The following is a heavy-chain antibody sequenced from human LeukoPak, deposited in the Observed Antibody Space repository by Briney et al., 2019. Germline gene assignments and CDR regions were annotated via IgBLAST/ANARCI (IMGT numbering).Heavy chain of an antibody. D-gene: IGHD6-19*01. Sequence: GSSVKVSCKASGGTFSSYTISWVRQAPGQGLEWMGRIIPILGIANYAQKFQGRVTITADKSTSTADMELSSLRSEDTAVYYCARDSSGWYYFDYWGQGTLVTVSS. CDR3: ARDSSGWYYFDY. CDR1: GGTFSSYT. J-gene: IGHJ4*02. CDR2: IIPILGIA. V-gene: IGHV1-69*04.